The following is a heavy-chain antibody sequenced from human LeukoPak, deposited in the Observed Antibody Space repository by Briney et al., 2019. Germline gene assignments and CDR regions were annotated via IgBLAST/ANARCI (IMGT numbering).Heavy chain of an antibody. CDR3: ATTYYYDSSGTEQAFDI. CDR1: GGSFSGYY. J-gene: IGHJ3*02. V-gene: IGHV4-34*01. CDR2: INHSGGT. Sequence: PSETLSLTCAVYGGSFSGYYWSWIRQPPGKGLEWIGEINHSGGTNYNPSLKSRVTISVDTSKNQFSLKLSSVTAADTAVYYCATTYYYDSSGTEQAFDIWGQGTMVTVSS. D-gene: IGHD3-22*01.